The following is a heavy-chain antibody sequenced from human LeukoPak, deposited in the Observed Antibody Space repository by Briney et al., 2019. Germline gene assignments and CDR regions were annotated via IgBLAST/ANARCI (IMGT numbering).Heavy chain of an antibody. J-gene: IGHJ4*02. CDR2: INPNSGGT. D-gene: IGHD2-8*01. CDR1: GYTLTGYY. Sequence: GSSVTVSLKASGYTLTGYYYHWVRQAPAQGLERMGLINPNSGGTNNAQKFQGSVTMTRDTSISTAYMELSRLRSDDTAVYYCASASCTKGVCTTNFDYWGQGTLVTVSS. V-gene: IGHV1-2*02. CDR3: ASASCTKGVCTTNFDY.